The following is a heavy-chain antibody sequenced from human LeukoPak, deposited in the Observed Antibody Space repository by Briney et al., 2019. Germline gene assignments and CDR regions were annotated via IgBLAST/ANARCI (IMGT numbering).Heavy chain of an antibody. CDR1: GGSSSSYY. J-gene: IGHJ6*03. CDR3: ARVARYYYYYMDV. Sequence: SETLSLTCSVSGGSSSSYYWSWIRQPPGKGLEWIGSIYYSGSTNYNPSLKSRVTISVDTSKNQFSLKLSSVTAADTAVYYCARVARYYYYYMDVWGKGTTVTVSS. CDR2: IYYSGST. V-gene: IGHV4-59*01.